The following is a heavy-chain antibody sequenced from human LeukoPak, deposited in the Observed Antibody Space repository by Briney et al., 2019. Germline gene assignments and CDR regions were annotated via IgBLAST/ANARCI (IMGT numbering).Heavy chain of an antibody. CDR3: ARAGARSSDRWWYDY. V-gene: IGHV3-7*03. CDR2: INPDGSEK. Sequence: GGSLRISCAASGFIFSSYYMTWVRQVPGKGLEWVANINPDGSEKNYVDSVKGRFTISRDNARNSLYLQMNSLRAEDTALYYYARAGARSSDRWWYDYWGQGTLVTVSS. J-gene: IGHJ4*02. D-gene: IGHD2-15*01. CDR1: GFIFSSYY.